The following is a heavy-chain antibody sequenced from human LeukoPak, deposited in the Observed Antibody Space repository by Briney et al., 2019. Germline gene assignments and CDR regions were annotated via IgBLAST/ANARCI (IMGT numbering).Heavy chain of an antibody. D-gene: IGHD3-3*01. CDR1: GYSISSGYY. Sequence: PSETLSLTCTVSGYSISSGYYWGWIRPPPGKGLEWIGSIYHSGSTYYNPSLKSRVTISVDTSKNQFSLKLSSVTAADTAVYYCAPGRFWEWFPWGQGTLVTVSS. CDR3: APGRFWEWFP. CDR2: IYHSGST. J-gene: IGHJ5*02. V-gene: IGHV4-38-2*02.